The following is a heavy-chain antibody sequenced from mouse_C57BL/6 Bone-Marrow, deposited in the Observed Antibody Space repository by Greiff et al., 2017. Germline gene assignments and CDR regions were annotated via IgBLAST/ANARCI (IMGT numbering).Heavy chain of an antibody. D-gene: IGHD2-5*01. CDR1: GYTFTSYW. Sequence: QVQLKQPGAELVKPGASVKLSCKASGYTFTSYWMHWVKQRPGQGLEWIGRIHPADSDTNYNQKFKGKATLTVDKSSSTAYMQLSSLTSEDSSVYYCAISSYSSNYLYCYFDVWGTGTTVTVSS. V-gene: IGHV1-74*01. J-gene: IGHJ1*03. CDR3: AISSYSSNYLYCYFDV. CDR2: IHPADSDT.